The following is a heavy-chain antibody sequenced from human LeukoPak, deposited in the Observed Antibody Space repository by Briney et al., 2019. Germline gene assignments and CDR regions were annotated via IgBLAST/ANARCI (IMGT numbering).Heavy chain of an antibody. CDR2: IYTSGST. D-gene: IGHD3-22*01. CDR1: GGSISSYY. J-gene: IGHJ3*02. Sequence: SETLSLTCTVSGGSISSYYWSWIRQPAGKGLEWIGRIYTSGSTNYNPSLKSRVTMSVDTSKNQFSLKLSSVTAADTAVYYCARGQYYYDSSGYYFRPHAFDIWGQGTMVTISS. CDR3: ARGQYYYDSSGYYFRPHAFDI. V-gene: IGHV4-4*07.